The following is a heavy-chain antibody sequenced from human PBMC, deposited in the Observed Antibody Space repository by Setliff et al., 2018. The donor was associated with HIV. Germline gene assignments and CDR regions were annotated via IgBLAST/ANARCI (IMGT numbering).Heavy chain of an antibody. V-gene: IGHV1-69*13. J-gene: IGHJ4*02. CDR2: IIPLPRTT. CDR1: GGTFRSYG. CDR3: ASPRPYSSGFYDS. Sequence: ASVKVSCKASGGTFRSYGFTWVRQAPGQGLEWMGGIIPLPRTTIYAQKLQGRVTITADESTSTVYMDLGSPRSEDAAVYYCASPRPYSSGFYDSWGQGTLVTVSS. D-gene: IGHD6-19*01.